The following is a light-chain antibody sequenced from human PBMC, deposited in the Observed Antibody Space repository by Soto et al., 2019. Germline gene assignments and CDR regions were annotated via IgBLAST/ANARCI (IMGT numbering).Light chain of an antibody. Sequence: DIVMTQSPLSLPVTPGEPASISCRSSQSLLHSNGYTYLDWYLQKPGQSPQLLIYSGSNRASGVPDRFSGSGSGTDFTLKISRVEAEDVGVYYCMQALQTRNTFGQGTKLEI. CDR1: QSLLHSNGYTY. CDR2: SGS. V-gene: IGKV2-28*01. CDR3: MQALQTRNT. J-gene: IGKJ2*01.